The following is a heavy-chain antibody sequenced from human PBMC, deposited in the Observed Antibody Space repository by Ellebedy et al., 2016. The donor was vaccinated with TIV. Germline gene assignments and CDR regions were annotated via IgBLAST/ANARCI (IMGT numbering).Heavy chain of an antibody. J-gene: IGHJ4*02. D-gene: IGHD6-19*01. Sequence: GGSLRLSCTASGFSISNHRMSWLRQAPGKGLEWVANIKQDGSEKYYVDSVRGRFTISRDNAKNSLYLQMNSLRAEDTAMYYCTRIRGGQWLVDYWGQGALVTVSS. CDR2: IKQDGSEK. V-gene: IGHV3-7*01. CDR3: TRIRGGQWLVDY. CDR1: GFSISNHR.